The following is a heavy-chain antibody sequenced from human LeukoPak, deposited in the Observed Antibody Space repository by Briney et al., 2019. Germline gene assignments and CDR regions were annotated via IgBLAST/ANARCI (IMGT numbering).Heavy chain of an antibody. CDR3: ARDASGSSIGLIDL. D-gene: IGHD1-26*01. CDR2: ISTSSTYI. J-gene: IGHJ4*02. Sequence: PGGSLRLSCAASEFTLRSYSMHWVRQAPGKGLEWVSYISTSSTYIYYADSVKGRFSISRDNAQSSLYLHMDSLRAEDTAVYYCARDASGSSIGLIDLWGQGTLVTVSS. CDR1: EFTLRSYS. V-gene: IGHV3-21*01.